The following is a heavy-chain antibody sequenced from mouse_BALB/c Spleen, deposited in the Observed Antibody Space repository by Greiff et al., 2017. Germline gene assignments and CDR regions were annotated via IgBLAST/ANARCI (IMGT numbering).Heavy chain of an antibody. Sequence: EVMLVESGGGLVQPGGSLKLSCAASGFTFSNYTMSWVRQTPEKRLEWVAYISNGGGSTYYPDTVKGRFTISRDNAKNTLYLQMSSLKSEDTAMYYCARQNHYCGYTYFDVWGAGTTVTVSS. V-gene: IGHV5-12-2*01. CDR1: GFTFSNYT. J-gene: IGHJ1*01. D-gene: IGHD1-2*01. CDR3: ARQNHYCGYTYFDV. CDR2: ISNGGGST.